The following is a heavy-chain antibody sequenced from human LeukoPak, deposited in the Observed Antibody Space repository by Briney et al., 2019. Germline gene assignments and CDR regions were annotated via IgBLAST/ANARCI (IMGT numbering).Heavy chain of an antibody. Sequence: PSETLSLTCTVSGGSISSYYWSWIRQPPGKGLEWIGYIYYSGSTNYNPSLKRRVPISVDPSKNQFSLKLSSVTAADTAVYYCASQYSSSSYWFDPWGQGTLVTVSS. CDR2: IYYSGST. D-gene: IGHD6-6*01. J-gene: IGHJ5*02. CDR3: ASQYSSSSYWFDP. V-gene: IGHV4-59*01. CDR1: GGSISSYY.